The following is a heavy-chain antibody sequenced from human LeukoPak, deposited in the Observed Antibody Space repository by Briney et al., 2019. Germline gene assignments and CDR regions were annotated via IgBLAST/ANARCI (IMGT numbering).Heavy chain of an antibody. D-gene: IGHD6-13*01. V-gene: IGHV1-24*01. CDR2: YDPEDGGT. CDR3: AIASPGIAAAGTGWFDP. Sequence: ASVKVSCKVSGYTLTELSMHWVRQAPGKGLEWMGGYDPEDGGTIYAQKFQGRVTMTEDTSTDTAYMELSSLRSEDTAVYYCAIASPGIAAAGTGWFDPWGQGTLVTVSS. J-gene: IGHJ5*02. CDR1: GYTLTELS.